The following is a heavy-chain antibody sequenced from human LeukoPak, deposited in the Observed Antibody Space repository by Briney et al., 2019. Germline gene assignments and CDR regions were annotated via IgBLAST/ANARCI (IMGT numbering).Heavy chain of an antibody. CDR3: ARDGTIGYYDSSGFDY. V-gene: IGHV4-4*07. CDR1: GGSISSYY. D-gene: IGHD3-22*01. J-gene: IGHJ4*02. Sequence: SETLSLTCTVSGGSISSYYWSWIRQPAGKGLEWIGRIYTSGSTNYNPSLKSRVTMSVDTSKNQFSLKLSSVTAADTAVYYCARDGTIGYYDSSGFDYWGQGTLVTVSS. CDR2: IYTSGST.